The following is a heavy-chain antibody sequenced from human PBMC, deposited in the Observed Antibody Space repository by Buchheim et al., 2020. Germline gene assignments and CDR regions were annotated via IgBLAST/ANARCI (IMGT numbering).Heavy chain of an antibody. CDR1: GGSFSGYY. Sequence: QVQLQQWGAGLLKPSETLSLTCAVYGGSFSGYYWSWIRQPPGKGLEWIGEINHSGSTNYNPSLKSRVTISVDTSKNQFSLKLSSVTAADTAVYYCARINYDILTGYYAIDYWGQGTL. CDR2: INHSGST. D-gene: IGHD3-9*01. CDR3: ARINYDILTGYYAIDY. V-gene: IGHV4-34*01. J-gene: IGHJ4*02.